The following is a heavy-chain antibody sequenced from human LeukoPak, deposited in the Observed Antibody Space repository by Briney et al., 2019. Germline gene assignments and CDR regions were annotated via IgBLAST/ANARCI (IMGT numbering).Heavy chain of an antibody. CDR3: AALGRYLGY. CDR2: IIPILIMP. D-gene: IGHD3-9*01. V-gene: IGHV1-69*04. CDR1: GGTFSTYG. J-gene: IGHJ4*02. Sequence: SVKVSCKASGGTFSTYGISWVRQAPGQGLEWMGRIIPILIMPNYAQKFQGRVTITADKSSNTAYMELSSLRSDDTAVYYCAALGRYLGYWGQGTLVTVSS.